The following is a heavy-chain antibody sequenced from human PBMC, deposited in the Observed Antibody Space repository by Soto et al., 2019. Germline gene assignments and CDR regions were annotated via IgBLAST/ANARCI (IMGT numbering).Heavy chain of an antibody. V-gene: IGHV1-18*01. J-gene: IGHJ5*02. D-gene: IGHD6-19*01. CDR3: ARDGKQWPVLGNWFDP. CDR1: GYTFTSCG. CDR2: ISAYNGNT. Sequence: GASVKVSCKASGYTFTSCGISWVRQAPGQGLEWMGWISAYNGNTNYAQKLQGRVTMTTDTSTSTAYMELRSLRSDDTAVYYCARDGKQWPVLGNWFDPWGQGTLVTVSS.